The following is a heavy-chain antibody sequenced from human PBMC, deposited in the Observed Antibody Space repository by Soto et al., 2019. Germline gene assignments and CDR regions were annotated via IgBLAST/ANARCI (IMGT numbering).Heavy chain of an antibody. Sequence: QITLKESGPTLVKPTQTLTLTCTFSGFSLTTRGVGVGWIRQPPGKALECLALIYWDDDKRYSPSLQSRLSITKETSKTQVVITMPNVDPVYTATYYCAHIQKYYQYGSFDPWGQGTLVSVSS. V-gene: IGHV2-5*02. D-gene: IGHD3-10*01. CDR1: GFSLTTRGVG. J-gene: IGHJ5*02. CDR2: IYWDDDK. CDR3: AHIQKYYQYGSFDP.